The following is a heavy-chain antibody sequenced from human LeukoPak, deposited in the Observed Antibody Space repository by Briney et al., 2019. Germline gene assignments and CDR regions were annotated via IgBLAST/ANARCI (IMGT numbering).Heavy chain of an antibody. D-gene: IGHD3-22*01. CDR1: GFTFSSYA. J-gene: IGHJ4*02. CDR2: ISGSGGST. Sequence: QPGGSLRLSCAASGFTFSSYAMSWVRQAPGKGLEWVSAISGSGGSTYYADPVKGRFTISRDNSKNTRYLQMNSLRAEDTAVYYCAKDFVGFDYYDSSGYLFLPDYWGQGTLVTVSS. CDR3: AKDFVGFDYYDSSGYLFLPDY. V-gene: IGHV3-23*01.